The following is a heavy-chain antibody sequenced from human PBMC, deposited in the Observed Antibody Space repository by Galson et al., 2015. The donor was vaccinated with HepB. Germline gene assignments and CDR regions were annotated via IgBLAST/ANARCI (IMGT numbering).Heavy chain of an antibody. CDR2: VYYSGVT. D-gene: IGHD3-16*02. J-gene: IGHJ6*02. V-gene: IGHV4-39*01. Sequence: TLSLTCTVSGGSTSSSSYYWNWIRQSPGKGLEWIGSVYYSGVTYYNPSLKGRVTISVDTSKNQFSLRVSSVTAADTAMYYCARALGGSYFYGMDVWGQGTTVAVSS. CDR1: GGSTSSSSYY. CDR3: ARALGGSYFYGMDV.